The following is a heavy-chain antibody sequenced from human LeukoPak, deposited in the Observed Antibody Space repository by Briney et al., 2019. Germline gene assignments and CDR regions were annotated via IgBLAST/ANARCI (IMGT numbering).Heavy chain of an antibody. D-gene: IGHD5-24*01. V-gene: IGHV1-24*01. CDR1: GYTLTELS. Sequence: ASVKVSCKVSGYTLTELSMHWVRQAPGKGLEWMGGFDPEDGETIYAQKFQGRVTMTEDTSTDTAYMELSSLRSEDTAVYYCATSRWLHSTYDYWGRGTLVTVSS. J-gene: IGHJ4*02. CDR2: FDPEDGET. CDR3: ATSRWLHSTYDY.